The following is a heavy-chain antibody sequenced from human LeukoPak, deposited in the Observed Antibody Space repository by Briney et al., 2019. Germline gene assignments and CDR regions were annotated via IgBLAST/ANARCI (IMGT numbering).Heavy chain of an antibody. Sequence: GGSLRLSCAASGFMFKAYEMTWVRQSPGRGLEWVSSITGGGTAIYYAASVKGRFRISRDNVKNSLFLQMTSLRADDTGLYYCARTVMGDSGWSLYFDHWGQGSLVTVSS. CDR2: ITGGGTAI. CDR1: GFMFKAYE. V-gene: IGHV3-48*03. D-gene: IGHD6-19*01. J-gene: IGHJ4*02. CDR3: ARTVMGDSGWSLYFDH.